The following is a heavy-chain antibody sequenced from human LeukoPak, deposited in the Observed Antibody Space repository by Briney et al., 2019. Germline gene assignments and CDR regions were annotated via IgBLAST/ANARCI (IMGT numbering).Heavy chain of an antibody. Sequence: GGSLRLSCAASGFAFSSHAMSWVRQAPGKGLEWVSIVSDNGGSTYYAHSVKGRFTISRDNSKNTLYLQMNSLRAEDTAIYYCAGGSGYSRIDYWGQGALVTVSS. CDR2: VSDNGGST. J-gene: IGHJ4*02. CDR1: GFAFSSHA. CDR3: AGGSGYSRIDY. V-gene: IGHV3-23*01. D-gene: IGHD3-22*01.